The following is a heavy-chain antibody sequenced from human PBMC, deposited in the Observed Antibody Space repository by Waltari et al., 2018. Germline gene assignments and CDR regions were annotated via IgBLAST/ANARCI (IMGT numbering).Heavy chain of an antibody. CDR3: ARRSFAYCSSTSCYTKNNWFDP. V-gene: IGHV4-34*01. CDR2: INHSGST. J-gene: IGHJ5*02. D-gene: IGHD2-2*02. Sequence: QVQLQQWGAGLLKPSETLSLTCAVYGGSFSGYYWSWIRQPPGKGLEWIGEINHSGSTNYNPSLKSRVTISVDTSKNQFSLKLSSVTAADTAVYYCARRSFAYCSSTSCYTKNNWFDPWGQGTLVTVSS. CDR1: GGSFSGYY.